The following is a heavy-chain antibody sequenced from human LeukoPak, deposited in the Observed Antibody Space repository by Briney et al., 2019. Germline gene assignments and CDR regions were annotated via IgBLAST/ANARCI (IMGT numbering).Heavy chain of an antibody. CDR1: GYTFTGYY. CDR3: ARALTTDEAAPCWYFDL. Sequence: ASVKVSCKASGYTFTGYYMHWVRQAPGQGLEWMGWINPNSGGTNYAQKFQGRVTMTTDTSTSTAYMELRSLRSDDTAVYYCARALTTDEAAPCWYFDLWGRGTLVTVSS. CDR2: INPNSGGT. V-gene: IGHV1-2*02. J-gene: IGHJ2*01. D-gene: IGHD2/OR15-2a*01.